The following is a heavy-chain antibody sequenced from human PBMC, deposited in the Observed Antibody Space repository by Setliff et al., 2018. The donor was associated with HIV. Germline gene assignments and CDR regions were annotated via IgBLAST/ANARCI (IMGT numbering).Heavy chain of an antibody. V-gene: IGHV4-39*07. Sequence: SETLSLTCSVSGGSISSHYWGWIRQPPGKGLEWIASIFYSGSTYHNPSLKSRVTISVDTANNQFSLKVNSMTAADSAIYSCARVESGILGYWGRGTLVTVSS. CDR3: ARVESGILGY. D-gene: IGHD1-26*01. CDR1: GGSISSHY. CDR2: IFYSGST. J-gene: IGHJ4*02.